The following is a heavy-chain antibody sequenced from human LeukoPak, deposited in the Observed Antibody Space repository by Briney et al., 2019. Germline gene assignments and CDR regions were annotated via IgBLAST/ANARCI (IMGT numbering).Heavy chain of an antibody. CDR3: ARDRWDKGTAIPGGD. CDR1: GYTFTGYY. J-gene: IGHJ4*02. D-gene: IGHD2-2*02. Sequence: ASVKVSCKASGYTFTGYYMHWVPQAPGQGLEWMGRINPNSGGTNYAQKFQGRVTMTRDTSISTAYMELSRLRSDDTAVYYCARDRWDKGTAIPGGDWGQGTLVTVSS. V-gene: IGHV1-2*06. CDR2: INPNSGGT.